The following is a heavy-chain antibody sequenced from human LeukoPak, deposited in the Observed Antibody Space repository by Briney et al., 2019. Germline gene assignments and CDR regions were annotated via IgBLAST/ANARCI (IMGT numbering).Heavy chain of an antibody. V-gene: IGHV1-46*01. CDR2: INPSGDGT. Sequence: ASVKVSCKASGYSFGTYFMHWVRQAPGQGLEWMGVINPSGDGTSYAQKFQGRVTMTRDTSTSTVYMELSSLRSEDTAVYYCVRDPGEGHLDLDYWGQGTQVTVSS. CDR3: VRDPGEGHLDLDY. CDR1: GYSFGTYF. D-gene: IGHD3-10*01. J-gene: IGHJ4*02.